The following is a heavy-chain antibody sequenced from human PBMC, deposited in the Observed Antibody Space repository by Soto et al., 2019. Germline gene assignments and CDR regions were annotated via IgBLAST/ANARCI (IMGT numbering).Heavy chain of an antibody. CDR2: IYSSGTT. J-gene: IGHJ4*02. CDR1: GGSINRAGYY. CDR3: ARGIFLATAAAYFDY. D-gene: IGHD6-13*01. Sequence: QVQLLESGPGLVKPSQTLSLTCSVSGGSINRAGYYWTWLRQLPGKGLEWLGYIYSSGTTYSNPSLKIRITISMGTSENQFSLKVSSVTAADTAVYYCARGIFLATAAAYFDYWGQGTLVTVSS. V-gene: IGHV4-31*03.